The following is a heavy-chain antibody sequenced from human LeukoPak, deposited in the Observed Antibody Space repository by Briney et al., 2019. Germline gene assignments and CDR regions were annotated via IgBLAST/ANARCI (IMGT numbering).Heavy chain of an antibody. J-gene: IGHJ5*02. CDR3: ARASQWLAPYNWFDP. Sequence: ASVKVSCKASGYTFTGYYMHWVRQAPGQGLEWMGWINPNSGGTNYAQKFQGRVTMTRDTSISTAYMELSRLRSDDTAVYYCARASQWLAPYNWFDPWGQGTQVTVSS. D-gene: IGHD6-19*01. CDR1: GYTFTGYY. CDR2: INPNSGGT. V-gene: IGHV1-2*02.